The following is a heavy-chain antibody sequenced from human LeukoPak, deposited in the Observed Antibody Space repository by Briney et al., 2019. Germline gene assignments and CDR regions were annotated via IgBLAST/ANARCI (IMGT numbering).Heavy chain of an antibody. V-gene: IGHV3-23*01. J-gene: IGHJ6*03. CDR1: GFTFSSYA. D-gene: IGHD6-13*01. CDR2: ISGSGGST. CDR3: AKDLKSSSWYFTYYYYYYMDV. Sequence: GGSLRLSCAASGFTFSSYAMSWVRQAPGKGLEWVSAISGSGGSTYYADSVKGRFTNSRDNSKNTLYLQMNSLRAEDTAVYYCAKDLKSSSWYFTYYYYYYMDVWGKGTTVTISS.